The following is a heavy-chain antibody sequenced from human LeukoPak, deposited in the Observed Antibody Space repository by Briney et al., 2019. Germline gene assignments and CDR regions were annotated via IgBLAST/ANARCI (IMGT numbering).Heavy chain of an antibody. CDR3: AKDQGDYYDTSGYYSLHY. CDR1: GFTFSSYG. J-gene: IGHJ4*02. V-gene: IGHV3-30*02. Sequence: GGSLRLSCAASGFTFSSYGMHWVRQAPGKGLEWVAFIRYDGSNKYYADSVKGRFTISRDNSKNTLYLQMNSLRAEDTAVYFCAKDQGDYYDTSGYYSLHYWGQGTLVTVSS. D-gene: IGHD3-22*01. CDR2: IRYDGSNK.